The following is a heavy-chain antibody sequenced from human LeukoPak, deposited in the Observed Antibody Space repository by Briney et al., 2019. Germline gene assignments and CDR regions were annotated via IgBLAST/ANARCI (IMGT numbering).Heavy chain of an antibody. J-gene: IGHJ4*02. Sequence: SETLSLTCTVSGGSISSYYWSWIRQPAGKGLEWTGRIYTSGSTNYNPSLKSRVTMSVDTSKNQFSLKLSSVTAADTAVYYCARGTHYYDSSGYLYYFDHWGQGTLVTVSS. D-gene: IGHD3-22*01. V-gene: IGHV4-4*07. CDR1: GGSISSYY. CDR3: ARGTHYYDSSGYLYYFDH. CDR2: IYTSGST.